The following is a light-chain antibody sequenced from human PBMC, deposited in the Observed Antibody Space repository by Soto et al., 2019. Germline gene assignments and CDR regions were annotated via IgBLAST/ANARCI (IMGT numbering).Light chain of an antibody. CDR2: QDT. V-gene: IGLV3-1*01. CDR3: QAWDSSIPV. J-gene: IGLJ3*02. Sequence: SYELTQPPSVSVSPGQTASITCSGDKLGHKYAYWYQQKPGQSPVLVIYQDTKRPSGIPERVSGSNSGNTATLTISGTQAMDEADYYCQAWDSSIPVFGGGTKVTVL. CDR1: KLGHKY.